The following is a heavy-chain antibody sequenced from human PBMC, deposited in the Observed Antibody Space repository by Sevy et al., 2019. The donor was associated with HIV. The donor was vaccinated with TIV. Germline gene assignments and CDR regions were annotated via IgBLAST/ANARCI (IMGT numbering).Heavy chain of an antibody. CDR2: INNSSRFI. J-gene: IGHJ1*01. CDR1: GFTFSDYY. V-gene: IGHV3-11*06. D-gene: IGHD3-22*01. Sequence: GGSLRLSCAASGFTFSDYYMSWIRQAPGKGPEWVSYINNSSRFINYVDSVKGRFTISRDNGKNSLYLQMKSLRAEDTAVYYCARGPDNYDSSGYYFQWGQGTLVTVSS. CDR3: ARGPDNYDSSGYYFQ.